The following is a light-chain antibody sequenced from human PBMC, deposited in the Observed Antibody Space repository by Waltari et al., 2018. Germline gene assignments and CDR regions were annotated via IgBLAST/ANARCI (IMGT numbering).Light chain of an antibody. J-gene: IGKJ5*01. CDR2: DAS. CDR1: HSVSSN. Sequence: EIVMTQSPATLSVSPGETATLSCRASHSVSSNVAWYQKKPGQAPRLLSYDASTRATSIPAKFRGSGSGTEFTLTISSLQSEDFAVYYCQQYNRWPPITFGHGTRLEIK. CDR3: QQYNRWPPIT. V-gene: IGKV3-15*01.